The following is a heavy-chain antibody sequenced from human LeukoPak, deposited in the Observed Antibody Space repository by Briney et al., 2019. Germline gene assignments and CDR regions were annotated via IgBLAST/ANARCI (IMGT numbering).Heavy chain of an antibody. D-gene: IGHD2-2*01. CDR2: IYTSGST. V-gene: IGHV4-4*07. CDR1: GGSISSYY. J-gene: IGHJ4*02. CDR3: ARAGKVVPAAFFDY. Sequence: PSETLSLTCTVSGGSISSYYWSWIRQPAGKGLEWIGRIYTSGSTDYNPSLKSRVTMSVDTSKNQFSLKLSSVTAADTAVYYCARAGKVVPAAFFDYWGQGTLVTVSS.